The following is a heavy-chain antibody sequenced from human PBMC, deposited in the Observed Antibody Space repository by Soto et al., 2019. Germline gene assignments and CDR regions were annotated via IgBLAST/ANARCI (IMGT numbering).Heavy chain of an antibody. CDR1: GYTFSGYY. Sequence: ASGKVSCKASGYTFSGYYMHWVRQAPGQGLEWMGWINPNSGGTNYAQKFQGRVTMTRDTSISTAYMELSRLRSDDTAVYYCAVAYCGGDCYPWGENYYYYCMDVRRELTTVPV. CDR2: INPNSGGT. D-gene: IGHD2-21*02. CDR3: AVAYCGGDCYPWGENYYYYCMDV. V-gene: IGHV1-2*02. J-gene: IGHJ6*02.